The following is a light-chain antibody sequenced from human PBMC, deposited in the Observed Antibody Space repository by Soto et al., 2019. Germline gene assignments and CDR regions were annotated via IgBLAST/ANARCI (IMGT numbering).Light chain of an antibody. CDR3: QQYNSYSRT. CDR1: QSISSL. V-gene: IGKV1-5*03. Sequence: DIQMTQSPSTLSASVGDRVTITCRASQSISSLLAWYQQKPGKAPTLLIYKASSLESGVPSRFSGSGSGTEFTLTISSLQPDDFATYYCQQYNSYSRTFGQGTKVEIK. CDR2: KAS. J-gene: IGKJ1*01.